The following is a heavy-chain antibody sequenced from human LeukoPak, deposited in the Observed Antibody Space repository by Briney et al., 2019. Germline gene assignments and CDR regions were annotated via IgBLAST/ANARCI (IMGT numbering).Heavy chain of an antibody. CDR1: GGSFSDYH. D-gene: IGHD7-27*01. Sequence: PSETLSLTCAVYGGSFSDYHWNWIRQPPGKGLEWIGEINHSGTSTNYNPSLKSLVTISVDTSKNQSSLKLTSVSTADTAVYYCARRGNWANYHHYYYMDVWGKGTTVTISS. CDR3: ARRGNWANYHHYYYMDV. V-gene: IGHV4-34*01. CDR2: INHSGTST. J-gene: IGHJ6*03.